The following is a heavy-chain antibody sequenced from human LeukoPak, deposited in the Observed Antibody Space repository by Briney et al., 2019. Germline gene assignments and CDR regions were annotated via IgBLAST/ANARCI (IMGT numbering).Heavy chain of an antibody. V-gene: IGHV4-34*01. J-gene: IGHJ5*02. Sequence: PSETLSLTCSVSGGPVSHSGYYWTWIRQPPGKGLEWIGEINHSGGTNYNPSLKSRVTISVDTSKNQFSLKLSSVTAADTAVYYCASLARGGNWFDPWGQGTLVTVSS. CDR3: ASLARGGNWFDP. CDR1: GGPVSHSGYY. D-gene: IGHD6-6*01. CDR2: INHSGGT.